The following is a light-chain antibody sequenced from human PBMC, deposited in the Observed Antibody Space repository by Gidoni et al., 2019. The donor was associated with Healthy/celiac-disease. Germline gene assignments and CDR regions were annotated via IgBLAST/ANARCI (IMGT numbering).Light chain of an antibody. CDR1: QEISNY. Sequence: DIQMTQSPSSLSASVGDRVTITGQASQEISNYLHWYQQKPGKAPKLLSYDASNLETGGPSRFSGSGSGTDFTFTISSLQPEDIATYYCQQYDNLPITFGQGTRLEIK. J-gene: IGKJ5*01. V-gene: IGKV1-33*01. CDR3: QQYDNLPIT. CDR2: DAS.